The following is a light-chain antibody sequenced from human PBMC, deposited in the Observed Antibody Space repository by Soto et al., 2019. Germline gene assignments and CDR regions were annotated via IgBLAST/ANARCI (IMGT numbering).Light chain of an antibody. CDR2: DAS. CDR3: LQSGSSPLT. Sequence: EIVLTQSPGTLSLSPGERATLSCRASQSVNSNWLAWYQQKPGQAPRLLIYDASSRATGIPDRFSGSGSGTDFTLTISILEPEDFAVYYCLQSGSSPLTFGGGTNVEIK. CDR1: QSVNSNW. J-gene: IGKJ4*01. V-gene: IGKV3-20*01.